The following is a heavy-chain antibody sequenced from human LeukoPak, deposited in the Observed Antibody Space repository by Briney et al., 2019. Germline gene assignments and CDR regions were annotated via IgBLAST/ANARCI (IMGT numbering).Heavy chain of an antibody. D-gene: IGHD5-24*01. CDR1: GFTFTSYN. CDR2: ISTSSSYI. CDR3: ARGRWSFDY. Sequence: GGTLRPSCAASGFTFTSYNMNWVRQAPGKGLEWVSSISTSSSYIYYADSVKGRFTISRDNAKNSLYLQMNSLRAEDTAVYYCARGRWSFDYWGQGTLVTVSS. J-gene: IGHJ4*02. V-gene: IGHV3-21*01.